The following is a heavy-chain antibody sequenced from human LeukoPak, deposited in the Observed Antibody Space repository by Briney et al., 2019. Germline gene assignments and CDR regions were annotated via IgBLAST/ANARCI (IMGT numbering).Heavy chain of an antibody. V-gene: IGHV3-48*01. CDR3: AKDYYDISGSRYDF. Sequence: QPGGSLRLSCAASGFTFSTYSMNWVRQAPGKGLEWVSYISSYSSTISYADSVKGRFTISRDNSKNTLYMQVNSLRAEDTAVYYCAKDYYDISGSRYDFWGQGTLVTVSS. CDR2: ISSYSSTI. CDR1: GFTFSTYS. J-gene: IGHJ4*02. D-gene: IGHD3-22*01.